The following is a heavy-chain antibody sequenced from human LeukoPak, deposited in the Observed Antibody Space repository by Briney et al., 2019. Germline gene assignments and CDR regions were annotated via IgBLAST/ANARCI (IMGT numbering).Heavy chain of an antibody. J-gene: IGHJ4*02. CDR3: AKGDSSSWYEPIDY. D-gene: IGHD6-13*01. CDR2: ISGDGGST. V-gene: IGHV3-43*02. CDR1: GFTFGDYA. Sequence: PGGSLRLSCAASGFTFGDYAMHWVRQAPGKGLEWVSLISGDGGSTYYADSVKGRFTISRDNSKNSLYLQMNSLRTEDTALYYCAKGDSSSWYEPIDYWGQGTLVTVSS.